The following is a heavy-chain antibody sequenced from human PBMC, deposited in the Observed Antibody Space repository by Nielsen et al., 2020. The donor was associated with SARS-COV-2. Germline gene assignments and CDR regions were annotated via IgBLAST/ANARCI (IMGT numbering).Heavy chain of an antibody. Sequence: SLKISCAASGFTFDDYAMHWVRQAPGKGLEWVSGISWNSGSIGYADSVKGRFTISRDNSKNTLYLQMNSLRAEDTAVYYCARDLIVGAFVYWGQGTLVTVSS. CDR1: GFTFDDYA. V-gene: IGHV3-9*01. CDR3: ARDLIVGAFVY. CDR2: ISWNSGSI. J-gene: IGHJ4*02. D-gene: IGHD1-26*01.